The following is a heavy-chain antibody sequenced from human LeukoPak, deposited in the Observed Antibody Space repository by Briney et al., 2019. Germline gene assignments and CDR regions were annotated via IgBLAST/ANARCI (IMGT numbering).Heavy chain of an antibody. CDR1: GGSISSSSYY. CDR2: IYYSGST. V-gene: IGHV4-39*01. J-gene: IGHJ5*02. D-gene: IGHD5-12*01. CDR3: ATTKRGYSGYEYP. Sequence: SETLSRTCTVSGGSISSSSYYWGWIRQPPGKGLEWIGSIYYSGSTYYNPSLKSRVTISVDTSKNQFSLKLSSVTAADTAVYYCATTKRGYSGYEYPWGQGTLVTVSS.